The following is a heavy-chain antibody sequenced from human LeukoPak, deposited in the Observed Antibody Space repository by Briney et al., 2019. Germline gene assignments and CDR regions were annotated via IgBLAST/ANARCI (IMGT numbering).Heavy chain of an antibody. CDR1: GFTFSSYA. CDR3: EKDERPSHAHFDRLTDNWFDP. Sequence: GGSLRLSCAASGFTFSSYAMSWVRQAPGKGLEWVSAISGSGGSTYYADSVKGRFTISRDNSKNTLYMQMNSLRAEDTAVYYCEKDERPSHAHFDRLTDNWFDPCGQGTLVTVST. V-gene: IGHV3-23*01. J-gene: IGHJ5*02. CDR2: ISGSGGST. D-gene: IGHD3-9*01.